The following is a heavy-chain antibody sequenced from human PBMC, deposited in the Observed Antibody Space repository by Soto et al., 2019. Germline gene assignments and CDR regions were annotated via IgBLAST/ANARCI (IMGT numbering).Heavy chain of an antibody. D-gene: IGHD2-21*02. CDR3: ARDAYCCGDCYLPRFDP. J-gene: IGHJ5*02. V-gene: IGHV1-69*01. Sequence: QVQLVQSGAEVKKPGSSVKVSCKASGGTFSSYAISWVRQAPGQGLEWMGGIIPIFGTANYAQKFQGRVTITAGESTSTGYMELSSLRSEDTAVYYRARDAYCCGDCYLPRFDPWGQGTLVTVSS. CDR2: IIPIFGTA. CDR1: GGTFSSYA.